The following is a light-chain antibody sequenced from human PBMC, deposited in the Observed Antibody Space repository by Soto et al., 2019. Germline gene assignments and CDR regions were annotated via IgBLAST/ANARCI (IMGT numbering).Light chain of an antibody. J-gene: IGKJ5*01. CDR3: QQYHRSAIT. Sequence: SLGRGRITTKSCRASQSVTSSYLDWYQQKHGQAPRLLIFGASSRATGIPDRFSGSGSATDLPLTISRLEFQHFEVYYCQQYHRSAITFGQGTRLEIK. CDR2: GAS. CDR1: QSVTSSY. V-gene: IGKV3-20*01.